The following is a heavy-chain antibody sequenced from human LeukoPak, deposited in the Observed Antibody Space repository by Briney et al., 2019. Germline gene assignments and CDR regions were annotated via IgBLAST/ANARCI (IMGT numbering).Heavy chain of an antibody. Sequence: GASVKVSCKASGGTFSSYAISWVRQAPGQGLEWMGGIIPIFGTANYAQKFQGRVTITADKSTSTAYMELSSLRSEDTAVYYCASRTGSSGLPRVDYYYYMDVWGQGTLVTVSS. J-gene: IGHJ6*03. CDR3: ASRTGSSGLPRVDYYYYMDV. D-gene: IGHD6-19*01. CDR1: GGTFSSYA. CDR2: IIPIFGTA. V-gene: IGHV1-69*06.